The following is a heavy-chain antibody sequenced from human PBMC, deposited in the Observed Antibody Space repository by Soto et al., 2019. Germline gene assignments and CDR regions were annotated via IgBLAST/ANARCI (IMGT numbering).Heavy chain of an antibody. CDR3: ARSSAAGTFDY. Sequence: PSETLSLTCTDSGGSISSGGYYWSWIRQHPGKGLEWIGYIYYSGSTYYNPSLKSRVTISVDTSKNQFSLKLSSVTAADTAVYYCARSSAAGTFDYWGQGTLVTVSS. J-gene: IGHJ4*02. CDR2: IYYSGST. CDR1: GGSISSGGYY. V-gene: IGHV4-31*03. D-gene: IGHD1-7*01.